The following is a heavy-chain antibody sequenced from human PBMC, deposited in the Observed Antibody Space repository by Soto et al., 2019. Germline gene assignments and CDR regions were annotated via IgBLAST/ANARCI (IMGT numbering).Heavy chain of an antibody. CDR1: GGSISSYY. V-gene: IGHV4-59*01. CDR3: ARDLRNYDILTGYYVEGGGWFDP. J-gene: IGHJ5*02. Sequence: SETLSLTCTVSGGSISSYYWSWIRQPPGKGLEWIGYIYYSGSTNYNPSLKSRVTISVDTSKNQFSLKLSSVTAADTAVYYCARDLRNYDILTGYYVEGGGWFDPWGQGTLVTVSS. D-gene: IGHD3-9*01. CDR2: IYYSGST.